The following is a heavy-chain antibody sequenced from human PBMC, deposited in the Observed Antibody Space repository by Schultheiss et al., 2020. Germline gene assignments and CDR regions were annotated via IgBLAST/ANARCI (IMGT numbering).Heavy chain of an antibody. CDR1: GSTFSSHS. CDR2: ISSFSDYI. D-gene: IGHD6-19*01. Sequence: GGSLRLSCAASGSTFSSHSMNWLRQAPGKGLEWVSHISSFSDYIYDADSVKGRFTISRDNAKNLLYLQMNSLRAEDTAVYYCARDRSGWGWFDYWGQGALVTVSS. V-gene: IGHV3-21*05. J-gene: IGHJ4*02. CDR3: ARDRSGWGWFDY.